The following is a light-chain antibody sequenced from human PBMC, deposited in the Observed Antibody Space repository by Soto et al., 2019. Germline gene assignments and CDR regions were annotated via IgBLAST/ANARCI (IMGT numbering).Light chain of an antibody. CDR3: QQYNNWPPWT. V-gene: IGKV1-39*01. CDR1: QSISSY. J-gene: IGKJ1*01. CDR2: AAS. Sequence: DIQMTQSPSSLSASVGDRVTITCRASQSISSYLNWYQQKPGKAPKLLIYAASSLQSGVPSRFSGSGSGTDFTLTISSLQPEDFATYYCQQYNNWPPWTFGPGTKVEVK.